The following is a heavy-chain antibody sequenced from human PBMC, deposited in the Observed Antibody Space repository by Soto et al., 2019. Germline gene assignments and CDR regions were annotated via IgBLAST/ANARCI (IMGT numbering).Heavy chain of an antibody. D-gene: IGHD1-1*01. CDR3: ERSIRGIRRCNRTHV. CDR1: GFSLTSPGMC. CDR2: IERDDDDK. V-gene: IGHV2-70*13. J-gene: IGHJ6*02. Sequence: HKQTLTMTCTVSGFSLTSPGMCVSWIRQPPGKALEWLALIERDDDDKYYSTSLKTRLTISKDTRKNQVVLTMANMDPADTGTYYCERSIRGIRRCNRTHVWARGT.